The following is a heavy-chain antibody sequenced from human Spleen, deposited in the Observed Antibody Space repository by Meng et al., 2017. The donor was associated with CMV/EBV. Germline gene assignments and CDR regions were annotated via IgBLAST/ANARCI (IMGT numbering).Heavy chain of an antibody. J-gene: IGHJ4*02. Sequence: SETLSLTCTVSGGSISSGGYYWSWIRQPPGKGLEWIGYIYYSGSTNYNPSLKSRVTISVDTSKNQFSLKLSSVTAADTAVYYCATHYGDYESSFDYWGQGTLVTVSS. V-gene: IGHV4-61*08. CDR3: ATHYGDYESSFDY. D-gene: IGHD4-17*01. CDR2: IYYSGST. CDR1: GGSISSGGYY.